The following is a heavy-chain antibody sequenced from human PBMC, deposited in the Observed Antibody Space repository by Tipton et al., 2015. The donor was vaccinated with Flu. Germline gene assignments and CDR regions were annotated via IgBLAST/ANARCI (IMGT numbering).Heavy chain of an antibody. CDR2: INHSGST. D-gene: IGHD1-26*01. V-gene: IGHV4-34*01. CDR1: GGSFSGYY. J-gene: IGHJ5*02. Sequence: AVYGGSFSGYYWSWIRQPPGKGLEWIGEINHSGSTNYNPSLKSRVTIAVDTSKNQFSLKLSSVTAADTAVYYCARGPESIVGATGGWFDPWGQGILVTVSS. CDR3: ARGPESIVGATGGWFDP.